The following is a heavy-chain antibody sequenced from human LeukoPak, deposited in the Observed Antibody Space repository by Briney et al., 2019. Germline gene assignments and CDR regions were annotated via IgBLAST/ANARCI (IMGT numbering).Heavy chain of an antibody. D-gene: IGHD1-26*01. CDR2: IKQDGSEK. CDR3: ARCGSSVAAEYFQH. J-gene: IGHJ1*01. Sequence: PGGSLRLACAASGFTFSSYWMSWVRQAPGKGLEWVANIKQDGSEKYYVDSVKGRFTISRDNAKNSLYLQMNSLRAEDTAVHYCARCGSSVAAEYFQHWGQGTLVTVSS. CDR1: GFTFSSYW. V-gene: IGHV3-7*01.